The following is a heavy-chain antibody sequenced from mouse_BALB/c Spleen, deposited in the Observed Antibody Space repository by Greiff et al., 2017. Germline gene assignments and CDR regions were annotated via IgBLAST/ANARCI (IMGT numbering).Heavy chain of an antibody. J-gene: IGHJ1*01. CDR3: AKHERGKVSYFDV. CDR2: IWGGGST. D-gene: IGHD1-3*01. CDR1: GFSLPDYG. V-gene: IGHV2-6-5*01. Sequence: VKLMESGPGLVAPSQSLSITCTVSGFSLPDYGVSWIRQPPGKGLEWLGVIWGGGSTYYNSALKSRLSISKDNSKSQVFLKMNSLQTDDTAMYYCAKHERGKVSYFDVWGAGTTVTVSS.